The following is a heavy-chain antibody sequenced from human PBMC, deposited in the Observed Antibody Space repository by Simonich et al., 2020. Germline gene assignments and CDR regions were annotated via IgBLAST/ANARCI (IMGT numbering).Heavy chain of an antibody. CDR2: IYYSGST. J-gene: IGHJ4*02. V-gene: IGHV4-39*01. CDR1: GGSISSSSYY. CDR3: ARWAYSSSYFDY. Sequence: QLQLQESGPGLVKPSETLSLTCTVSGGSISSSSYYWGWIRQPPGKGLEWIVSIYYSGSTYYNPSLKSRVTISVDTSKNQFSLKLSSVTAADTAVYYCARWAYSSSYFDYWGQGTLVTVSS. D-gene: IGHD6-6*01.